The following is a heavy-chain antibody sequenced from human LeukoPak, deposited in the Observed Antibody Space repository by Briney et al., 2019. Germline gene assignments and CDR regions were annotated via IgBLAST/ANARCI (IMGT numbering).Heavy chain of an antibody. CDR3: ARGADSSGFPRVWGNWFDP. CDR2: IYSGGST. D-gene: IGHD3-22*01. V-gene: IGHV3-66*01. CDR1: GFTVSSNY. J-gene: IGHJ5*02. Sequence: GGSLRLSCAASGFTVSSNYMSWVRQAPGKGLEWVSVIYSGGSTYYADSVKGRFTISRDNSKNTLYLQMNSLRAEDTAVYYCARGADSSGFPRVWGNWFDPWGQGTLVTVSS.